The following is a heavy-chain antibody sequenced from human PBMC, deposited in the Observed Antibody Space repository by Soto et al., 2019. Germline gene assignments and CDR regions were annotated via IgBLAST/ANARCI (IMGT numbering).Heavy chain of an antibody. CDR3: ARGPGIMAKIDY. D-gene: IGHD3-16*01. J-gene: IGHJ4*02. Sequence: SETLSLTCTVSGDSIISCDYYWSLIRQPPGKGLEWIGCIYYSGSTYYNPSLKSRVTISVDTSKNQFSLKLSSVTAADTAVYYCARGPGIMAKIDYWGQGTLVTVSS. CDR1: GDSIISCDYY. V-gene: IGHV4-30-4*01. CDR2: IYYSGST.